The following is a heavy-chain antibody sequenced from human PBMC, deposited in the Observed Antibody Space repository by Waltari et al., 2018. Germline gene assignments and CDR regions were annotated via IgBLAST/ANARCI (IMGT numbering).Heavy chain of an antibody. CDR1: GGSISSGSYY. CDR3: ARKSGDDGDY. V-gene: IGHV4-61*02. D-gene: IGHD1-26*01. J-gene: IGHJ4*02. Sequence: QVQLQESGPGLVKPSQTLSLTCTVSGGSISSGSYYWSWIRQPAGKGLEWIGRIYTSGSTNYNPSLKSRVTISVDTSKNQFSLKLSSVTAADTAVYYCARKSGDDGDYWGQGTLVTVSS. CDR2: IYTSGST.